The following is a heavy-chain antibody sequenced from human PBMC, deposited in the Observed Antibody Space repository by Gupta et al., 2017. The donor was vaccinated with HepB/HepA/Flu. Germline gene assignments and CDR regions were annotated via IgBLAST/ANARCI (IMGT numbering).Heavy chain of an antibody. Sequence: QVQLVESGGGVVQPGRSLRLSCAASGFTFSRYAMHWVRQAPGKGLEWVAVISYDGSNKYYADSVKGRFTISRDNSKNTLYLQMNSLRAEDTAVYYCARDPGGLLWFGELLYYFDYWGQGTLVTVSS. CDR2: ISYDGSNK. J-gene: IGHJ4*02. CDR3: ARDPGGLLWFGELLYYFDY. D-gene: IGHD3-10*01. CDR1: GFTFSRYA. V-gene: IGHV3-30-3*01.